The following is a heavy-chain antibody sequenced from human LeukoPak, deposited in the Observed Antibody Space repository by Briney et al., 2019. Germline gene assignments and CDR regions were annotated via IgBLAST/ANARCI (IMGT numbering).Heavy chain of an antibody. J-gene: IGHJ3*02. D-gene: IGHD6-19*01. CDR3: ARAFSYQWLVLADAFDI. CDR2: INPNSGGT. V-gene: IGHV1-2*02. CDR1: GYTFTGYY. Sequence: GASVKVSCKASGYTFTGYYMHWVRRAPGQGLEWMGWINPNSGGTNYAQKFQGRVTMTRDTSISTAYMELSRLRSDDTAVYYCARAFSYQWLVLADAFDIWGQGTMVTVSS.